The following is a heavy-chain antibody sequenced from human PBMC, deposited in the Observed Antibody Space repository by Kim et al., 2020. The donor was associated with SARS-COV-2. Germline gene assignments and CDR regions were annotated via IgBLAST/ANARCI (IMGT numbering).Heavy chain of an antibody. D-gene: IGHD2-21*01. V-gene: IGHV6-1*01. Sequence: DYAVSVKGRMTIKPDTSKNQFSLHLNSVTPEDTAVYYCAKGRDKYAYDDPWGQGTLVTVSS. J-gene: IGHJ5*02. CDR3: AKGRDKYAYDDP.